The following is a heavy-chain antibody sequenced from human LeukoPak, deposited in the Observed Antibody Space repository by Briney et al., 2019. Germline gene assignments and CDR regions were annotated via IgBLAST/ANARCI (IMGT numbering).Heavy chain of an antibody. CDR1: GFTFSNSW. D-gene: IGHD3-22*01. Sequence: GGSLRLSCAASGFTFSNSWMSWVRQAPGKGLEWVANIKQDGSEKYYVDSVKGRFTISRDNAKNSLYLRMNSLRAEDTAVYYCARDLYRIVVVPHYFDYWGQGTLVTVPS. J-gene: IGHJ4*02. CDR3: ARDLYRIVVVPHYFDY. CDR2: IKQDGSEK. V-gene: IGHV3-7*01.